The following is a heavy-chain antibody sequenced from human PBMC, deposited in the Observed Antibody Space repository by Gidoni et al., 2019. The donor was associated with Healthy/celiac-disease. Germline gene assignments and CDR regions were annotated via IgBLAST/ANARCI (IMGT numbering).Heavy chain of an antibody. CDR1: GFTFSSYS. D-gene: IGHD3-3*01. CDR3: AREFKSVSPRWFDP. V-gene: IGHV3-21*01. J-gene: IGHJ5*02. Sequence: EVQLVESGGGLVKPGGSLRLSCAASGFTFSSYSMNWVRQAQGKGLEWVSSISSSSSYIYYADSVKGRFTISRDNAKNSLYLQMNSLRAEDTAVYYCAREFKSVSPRWFDPWGQGTLVTVSS. CDR2: ISSSSSYI.